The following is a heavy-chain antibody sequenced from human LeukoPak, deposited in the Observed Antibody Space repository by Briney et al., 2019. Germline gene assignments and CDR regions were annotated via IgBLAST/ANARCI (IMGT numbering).Heavy chain of an antibody. V-gene: IGHV1-8*01. D-gene: IGHD4-17*01. CDR1: GYTFTSYD. CDR3: ARVVIDYGDYFRFNYGMDV. CDR2: MNPNSGNT. Sequence: ASVKVSCKASGYTFTSYDINWVRQATGQGLEWMGWMNPNSGNTGYAQKFQGRVTMTRNTSISTAYMELSSLRSEDTAVYYCARVVIDYGDYFRFNYGMDVWGQGTTVTVSS. J-gene: IGHJ6*02.